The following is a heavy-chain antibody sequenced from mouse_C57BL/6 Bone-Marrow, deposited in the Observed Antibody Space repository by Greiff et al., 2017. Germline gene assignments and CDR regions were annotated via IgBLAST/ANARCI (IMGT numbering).Heavy chain of an antibody. V-gene: IGHV1-19*01. D-gene: IGHD1-1*01. CDR1: GYTFTDYY. Sequence: SGPVLVKPGASVKMSCKASGYTFTDYYMNWVKQSHGKSLEWIGVINPYNGGTSYNQKFKGKATLTVDKSSSTAYMELNSLTSEDSAVYYCANYYGRVQVWGTGTTVTVSS. CDR3: ANYYGRVQV. CDR2: INPYNGGT. J-gene: IGHJ1*03.